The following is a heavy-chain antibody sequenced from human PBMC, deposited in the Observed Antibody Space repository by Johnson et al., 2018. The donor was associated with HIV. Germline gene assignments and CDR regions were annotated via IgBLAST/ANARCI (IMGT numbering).Heavy chain of an antibody. V-gene: IGHV3-30*04. CDR1: GFIFSHYP. CDR2: ISFDGSKK. D-gene: IGHD1-26*01. J-gene: IGHJ3*02. CDR3: AKDQLVGATYAAFDI. Sequence: VQLVEPGGGLVQPGGSLRLSCAASGFIFSHYPMHWVRQAPGQGLEWVAVISFDGSKKYHADPVQGRFTIPRDNSKNTLYLQMNSLRPEDTAVYYCAKDQLVGATYAAFDIWGQGTMVTVSS.